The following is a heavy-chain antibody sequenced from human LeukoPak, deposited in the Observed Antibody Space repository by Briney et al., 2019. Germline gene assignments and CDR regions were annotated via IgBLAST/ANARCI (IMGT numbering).Heavy chain of an antibody. V-gene: IGHV1-69*06. D-gene: IGHD6-13*01. Sequence: ASVKVSCKASGGTFISYAISWVRQAPGQGLEWMGGIIPIFGTANYAQKFQGRVTITADKSTSTAYMELSSLRSEDTAVYYCASITGAAGINWFDPWGQGTLVTVSS. CDR2: IIPIFGTA. J-gene: IGHJ5*02. CDR1: GGTFISYA. CDR3: ASITGAAGINWFDP.